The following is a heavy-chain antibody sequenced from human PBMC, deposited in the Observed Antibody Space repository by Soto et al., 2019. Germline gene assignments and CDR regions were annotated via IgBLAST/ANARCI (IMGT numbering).Heavy chain of an antibody. V-gene: IGHV6-1*01. Sequence: SQTLSLTCAISGDSVSSNSAAWNWIRQSLSRGLEWLGRTYYRSKWYIEYAVSVKSRIAINPDTSKNQFSLQLNSVTPEDTAVYYCARTKSVFDSWGQGTLVTVSS. CDR3: ARTKSVFDS. CDR1: GDSVSSNSAA. CDR2: TYYRSKWYI. J-gene: IGHJ4*02.